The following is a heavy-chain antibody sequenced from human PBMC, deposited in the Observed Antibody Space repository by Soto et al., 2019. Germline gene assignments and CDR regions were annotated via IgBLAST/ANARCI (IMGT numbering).Heavy chain of an antibody. V-gene: IGHV1-46*01. D-gene: IGHD3-22*01. Sequence: VKVSCKASGYPFTSYYMHWVRQAPGQGLEWMGIINPSGGSTSYAQKFQGRVTMTRDTSTSTVYMELSSLRSEDTSVYYCARTDYDSSHYYYYGMDVWGQGTTVTVSS. CDR2: INPSGGST. J-gene: IGHJ6*02. CDR1: GYPFTSYY. CDR3: ARTDYDSSHYYYYGMDV.